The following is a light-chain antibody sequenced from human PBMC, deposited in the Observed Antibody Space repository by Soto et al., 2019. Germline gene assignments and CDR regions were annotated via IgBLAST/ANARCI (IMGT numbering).Light chain of an antibody. CDR1: QGISNY. CDR3: QKDKSAPFT. V-gene: IGKV1-27*01. CDR2: AAS. J-gene: IGKJ3*01. Sequence: DIQMTQSPSSLSASVVDRVIITCRASQGISNYLAWYQQKPGKVPKLLIYAASTLQSGVPSRFSGSGSETDFTLTIRSLQPEDVATYYCQKDKSAPFTFGPGTKVDIK.